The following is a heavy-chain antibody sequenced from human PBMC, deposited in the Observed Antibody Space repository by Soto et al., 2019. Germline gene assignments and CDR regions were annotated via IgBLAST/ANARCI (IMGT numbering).Heavy chain of an antibody. CDR3: AREGRHYAADYFFDF. V-gene: IGHV1-2*04. J-gene: IGHJ4*02. CDR2: INPNTGVA. D-gene: IGHD2-2*01. Sequence: ASVKVSCKASGYRFSGYYIHWVRQAPGQGLESMGWINPNTGVAEFAPKFQGWVTLTRDTSITTAYMELTRLTSNDTAVYYCAREGRHYAADYFFDFWGQGTLVTVSS. CDR1: GYRFSGYY.